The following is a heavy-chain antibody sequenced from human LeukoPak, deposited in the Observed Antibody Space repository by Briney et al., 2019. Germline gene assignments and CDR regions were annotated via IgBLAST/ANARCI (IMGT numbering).Heavy chain of an antibody. V-gene: IGHV4-59*01. J-gene: IGHJ6*03. CDR3: ARVEEGYGSGRRENYYYYYMDV. CDR2: IHYTGST. Sequence: PSETLSLTCTVSGGSISSYYWSWIRQPPRKGLQWTGYIHYTGSTNYNPSLKSRVTISVNTSKNQFSLKLSSVTAADTAVYYCARVEEGYGSGRRENYYYYYMDVWGKGTTVTISS. CDR1: GGSISSYY. D-gene: IGHD3-10*01.